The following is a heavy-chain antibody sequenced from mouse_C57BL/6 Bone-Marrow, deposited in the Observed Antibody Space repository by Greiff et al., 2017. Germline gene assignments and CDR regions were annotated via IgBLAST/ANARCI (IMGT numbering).Heavy chain of an antibody. J-gene: IGHJ3*01. CDR2: INSDGGST. V-gene: IGHV5-2*01. D-gene: IGHD2-1*01. CDR3: ARHDYYGNYVWFAY. CDR1: EYEFPSHD. Sequence: DVKLQESGGGLVQPGESLKLSCESNEYEFPSHDMSWVRKTPEKRLELVAAINSDGGSTYYPDTMERRFIISRDNTKKTLYLQMSSLRSEDTALYYCARHDYYGNYVWFAYWGQGTLVTVSA.